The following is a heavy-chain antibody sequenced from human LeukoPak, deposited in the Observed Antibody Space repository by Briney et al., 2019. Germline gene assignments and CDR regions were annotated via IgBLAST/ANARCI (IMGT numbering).Heavy chain of an antibody. Sequence: GGSLRLSXAASGFTFRSYAMSWVRQAPGKGLEWVSAISGSGGSTYYADSVKGRFTISRDNSKNTLYLQMNSLRAEDTAVYYCAKDRLGEFDHWGQGTLVTVSS. CDR3: AKDRLGEFDH. D-gene: IGHD3-10*01. J-gene: IGHJ4*02. V-gene: IGHV3-23*01. CDR2: ISGSGGST. CDR1: GFTFRSYA.